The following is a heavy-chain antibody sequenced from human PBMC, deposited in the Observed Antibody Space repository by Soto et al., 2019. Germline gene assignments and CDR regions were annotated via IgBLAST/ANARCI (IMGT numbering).Heavy chain of an antibody. J-gene: IGHJ5*02. D-gene: IGHD1-26*01. CDR2: IYYSGST. CDR1: GGSISSGDYY. CDR3: ARMYSGSKTDWFDP. V-gene: IGHV4-30-4*01. Sequence: SSETLSLTCTVSGGSISSGDYYWSWIRQPPGKGLEWIGYIYYSGSTYYNPSLKSRVTISVDTSKNQFSLKLSSVTAADTAVYYCARMYSGSKTDWFDPWGQGTLVTVSS.